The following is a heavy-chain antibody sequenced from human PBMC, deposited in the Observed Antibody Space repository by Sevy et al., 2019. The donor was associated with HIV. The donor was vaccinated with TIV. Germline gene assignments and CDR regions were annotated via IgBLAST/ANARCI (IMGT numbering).Heavy chain of an antibody. CDR2: IYSSGSS. CDR3: ARSSGYSYGDFDY. D-gene: IGHD5-18*01. V-gene: IGHV4-59*01. J-gene: IGHJ4*02. CDR1: GGSISSNY. Sequence: SEILSLTCTVSGGSISSNYWSWIRQPPGKGLEWIGYIYSSGSSYNPSLKSRVSISVDTSKNQFSLKLNSVTAADTAVYYGARSSGYSYGDFDYWGQGTLVTVSS.